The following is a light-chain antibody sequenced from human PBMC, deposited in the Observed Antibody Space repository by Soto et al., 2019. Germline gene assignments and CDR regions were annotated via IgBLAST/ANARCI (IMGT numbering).Light chain of an antibody. CDR3: AMWDDSLRVWV. CDR2: RNN. CDR1: DSNIAISY. J-gene: IGLJ3*02. Sequence: QSVLTQPPSASGTPGQRVTISCSGSDSNIAISYVYWYQQLPGTAPKLLIYRNNQRPSGVPDRFSGSRSGTSASLAIRGLRSEDEADYYCAMWDDSLRVWVFGGGTKVTVL. V-gene: IGLV1-47*01.